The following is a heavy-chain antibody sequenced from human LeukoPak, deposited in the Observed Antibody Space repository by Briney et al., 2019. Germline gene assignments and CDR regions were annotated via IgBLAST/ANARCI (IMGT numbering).Heavy chain of an antibody. D-gene: IGHD1-26*01. Sequence: PGGSLRPSCAASGFTFSRYGMHWVRQAPGKGLEWVAVIWYDGSNKYYADSVKGRFTISRDNSQNTMFLQMTSLRAEDTAVYYCASTMGATRSLDYWGQGTLVTVSS. CDR2: IWYDGSNK. V-gene: IGHV3-33*01. J-gene: IGHJ4*02. CDR3: ASTMGATRSLDY. CDR1: GFTFSRYG.